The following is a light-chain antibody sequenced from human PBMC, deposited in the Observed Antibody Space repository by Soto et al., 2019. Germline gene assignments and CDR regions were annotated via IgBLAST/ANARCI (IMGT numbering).Light chain of an antibody. V-gene: IGKV3D-15*01. CDR2: GAS. CDR1: QSVTSN. CDR3: QQYGRSPP. J-gene: IGKJ5*01. Sequence: EIVMTQSLATLSVSPGDRATLSCRASQSVTSNLAWYQQKPGQAPRLLIYGASTRATDIPARFSGSGSGTDFTLTINSLEPEDSAVYYCQQYGRSPPFGQGTRLEIK.